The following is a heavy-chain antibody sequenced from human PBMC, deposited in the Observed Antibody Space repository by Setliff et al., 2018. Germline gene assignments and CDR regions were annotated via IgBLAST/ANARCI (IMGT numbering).Heavy chain of an antibody. CDR1: GYTFTNYW. D-gene: IGHD3-3*01. J-gene: IGHJ3*02. V-gene: IGHV5-51*01. CDR3: ARQAISGSDAFDI. Sequence: PGGSLKLYCKGSGYTFTNYWIGWVRQMPGKGLEWMGIIYPGDSDTRYSPSFQGQVTISADKSISTAYLQWSSLKASDTAMYYCARQAISGSDAFDIWGQGTLVTVSS. CDR2: IYPGDSDT.